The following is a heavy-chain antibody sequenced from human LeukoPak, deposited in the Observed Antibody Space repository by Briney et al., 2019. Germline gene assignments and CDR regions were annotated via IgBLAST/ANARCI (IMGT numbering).Heavy chain of an antibody. D-gene: IGHD1-26*01. V-gene: IGHV3-7*01. CDR2: IKQDGGEK. CDR1: GFAFSSDW. Sequence: GRSLRLSCVASGFAFSSDWMSWVRQAPGKGLEWVANIKQDGGEKYYVDSVKGRFTISRDNAKNSLFLQMNSLRVEDTAVYYCARLGGSYYTYWGQGTLVTVSS. CDR3: ARLGGSYYTY. J-gene: IGHJ4*02.